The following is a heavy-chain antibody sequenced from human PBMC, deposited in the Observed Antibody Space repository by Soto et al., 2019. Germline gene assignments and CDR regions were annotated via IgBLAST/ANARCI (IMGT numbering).Heavy chain of an antibody. CDR3: VKDTVVVINGGDFDY. CDR2: ISGDAGRT. J-gene: IGHJ4*02. D-gene: IGHD3-22*01. Sequence: EVQLLESGGALVQPGGSLRLSCEASGFTYVKYAMSWVRQAPGKGLEWVSGISGDAGRTFYADSVKGRFTISRDNSKNTVYLQMNSLRVEDTAAYYCVKDTVVVINGGDFDYWGQGTLVTVSS. V-gene: IGHV3-23*01. CDR1: GFTYVKYA.